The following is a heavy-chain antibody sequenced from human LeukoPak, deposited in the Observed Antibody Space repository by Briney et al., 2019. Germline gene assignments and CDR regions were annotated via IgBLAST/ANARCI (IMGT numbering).Heavy chain of an antibody. D-gene: IGHD3-16*02. V-gene: IGHV1-24*01. Sequence: ASVKVSCKVSGYTLTELSMHWVRQAPGKGLEWMGGFDPEDGETIYAQKFQGRVTMTEDTSTDTAYMELSSLRSEDTAVYYCATERIMITFGGVIVIPPLGYWGQGTLVTVSS. J-gene: IGHJ4*02. CDR1: GYTLTELS. CDR3: ATERIMITFGGVIVIPPLGY. CDR2: FDPEDGET.